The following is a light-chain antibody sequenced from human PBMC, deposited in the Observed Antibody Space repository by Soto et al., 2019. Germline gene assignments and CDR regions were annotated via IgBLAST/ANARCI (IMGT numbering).Light chain of an antibody. Sequence: EIVMTQSPAALSVSPGERATLSCRAGQSVGSNLAWYQQKPCQAPRLLIYGASTSATGIPASFSGSGSGTGVPLTISSLQSEDFAGYYCQHDNNWPLPFGGGTKVDIK. CDR2: GAS. CDR3: QHDNNWPLP. J-gene: IGKJ4*02. V-gene: IGKV3-15*01. CDR1: QSVGSN.